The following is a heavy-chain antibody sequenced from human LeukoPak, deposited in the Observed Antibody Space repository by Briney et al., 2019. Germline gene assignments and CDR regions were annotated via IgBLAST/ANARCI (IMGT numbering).Heavy chain of an antibody. CDR3: AKDTPWLADLGYYFDY. Sequence: GGSLRLSCVASGFTFSSYAMSWVRQAPGKGLEWVSAISGSGGSTYYAASVKGRFTISRDNSKNTLYLQMNSLRADDTAVYYCAKDTPWLADLGYYFDYWGQGTLVTVSS. V-gene: IGHV3-23*01. CDR1: GFTFSSYA. D-gene: IGHD6-19*01. J-gene: IGHJ4*02. CDR2: ISGSGGST.